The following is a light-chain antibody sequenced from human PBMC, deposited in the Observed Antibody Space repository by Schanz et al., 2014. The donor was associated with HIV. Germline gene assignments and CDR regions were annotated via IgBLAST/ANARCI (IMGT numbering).Light chain of an antibody. J-gene: IGKJ2*01. CDR1: QYISSW. Sequence: DFQMTQSPSSLSASVGDRVTITCRASQYISSWLAWYQQKPGRAPNLLIYQASILESGIPSRFSGSGSGTEFTLAISSLQPEDFATYYCQQYNDGSYTFGQGTKLEIK. CDR2: QAS. V-gene: IGKV1-5*03. CDR3: QQYNDGSYT.